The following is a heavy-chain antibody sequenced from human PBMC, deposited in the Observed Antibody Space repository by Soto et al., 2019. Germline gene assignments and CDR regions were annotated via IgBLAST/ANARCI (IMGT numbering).Heavy chain of an antibody. J-gene: IGHJ4*02. CDR3: AGGGYCSSTSCYNGY. V-gene: IGHV1-46*01. CDR1: GYTFTSYY. D-gene: IGHD2-2*02. CDR2: INPSGGST. Sequence: ASVKVSCKASGYTFTSYYMHWVRQAPGQGLEWMGIINPSGGSTSYAQKFQGRVTMTADKSTSTAYMELSSLRSEDTAVYYCAGGGYCSSTSCYNGYWGQGTLVTVSS.